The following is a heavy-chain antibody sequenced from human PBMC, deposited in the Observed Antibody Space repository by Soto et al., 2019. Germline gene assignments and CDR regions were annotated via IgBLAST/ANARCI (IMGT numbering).Heavy chain of an antibody. Sequence: PGGSLRLSCAASGLTVSSHYMSWVRQGPGKGLEWVSVIYKGGGTFYADSVKGRFTISRDNSQNTVFLQMNSLRAEDTAVYYCASTRDSGTSYYFDSWGQGTLVTVSS. J-gene: IGHJ4*02. CDR1: GLTVSSHY. CDR3: ASTRDSGTSYYFDS. CDR2: IYKGGGT. V-gene: IGHV3-53*01. D-gene: IGHD1-26*01.